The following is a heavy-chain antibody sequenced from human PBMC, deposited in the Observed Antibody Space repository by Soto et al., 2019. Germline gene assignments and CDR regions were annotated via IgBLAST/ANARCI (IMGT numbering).Heavy chain of an antibody. D-gene: IGHD3-16*01. CDR3: ARDKRRRGGEQDY. CDR2: IIPIFGTA. V-gene: IGHV1-69*01. Sequence: QVQLVQSGAEVKKPGSSVKVSCKASGGTFSSYAISWVRQAPGQGLEWMGGIIPIFGTANYAQKFQGRVTITGDETTSKAYMGLGSLRSEDTGGDYWARDKRRRGGEQDYWGQGTLVTVSS. CDR1: GGTFSSYA. J-gene: IGHJ4*02.